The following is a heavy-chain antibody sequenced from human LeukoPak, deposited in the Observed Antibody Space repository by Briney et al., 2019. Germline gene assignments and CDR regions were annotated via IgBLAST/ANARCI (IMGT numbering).Heavy chain of an antibody. D-gene: IGHD3-10*01. Sequence: PGGSLRLSCEASGFTYTNSFNSWMSWVRQAPGKGLEWVANINQDGSEKYYVDSVKGRFTISRDNAKNSLYLQMNSLRAEDTAVYYCAKVRGSERPKYYFEYWGQGTLVTVSS. V-gene: IGHV3-7*02. CDR1: GFTYTNSFNSW. CDR3: AKVRGSERPKYYFEY. CDR2: INQDGSEK. J-gene: IGHJ4*02.